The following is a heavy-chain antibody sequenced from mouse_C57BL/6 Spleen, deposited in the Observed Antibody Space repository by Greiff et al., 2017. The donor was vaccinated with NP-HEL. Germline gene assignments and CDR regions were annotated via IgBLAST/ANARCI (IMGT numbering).Heavy chain of an antibody. CDR1: GYAFSSSW. D-gene: IGHD1-1*01. CDR3: AKRGGYYGREGAIEY. V-gene: IGHV1-82*01. CDR2: IYPGDGDT. J-gene: IGHJ4*01. Sequence: VKVVESGPELVKPGASVKISCKASGYAFSSSWMNWVKQRPGKGLEWIGRIYPGDGDTNYNGKFKGKATLTADKSSSTAYMQLSSLTSEDSAVYLCAKRGGYYGREGAIEYWGTGTSVTVSS.